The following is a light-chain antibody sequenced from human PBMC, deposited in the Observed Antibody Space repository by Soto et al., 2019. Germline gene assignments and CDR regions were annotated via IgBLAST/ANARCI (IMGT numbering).Light chain of an antibody. CDR2: EVS. Sequence: QSALTQPASVSGSPGQSITISCTGSSSDVGAYKYVSWYQQHPGKAPKPMIYEVSNRPSGVSNRFSGSKSGNTASLTISGLQAEDEADYYCCSYTTSSTVLVGGGTKLTVL. V-gene: IGLV2-14*01. J-gene: IGLJ2*01. CDR1: SSDVGAYKY. CDR3: CSYTTSSTVL.